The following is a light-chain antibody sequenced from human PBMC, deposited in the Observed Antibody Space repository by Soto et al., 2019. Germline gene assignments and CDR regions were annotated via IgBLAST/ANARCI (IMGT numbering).Light chain of an antibody. J-gene: IGKJ4*01. V-gene: IGKV3-20*01. CDR1: QSVSSSY. CDR2: GXX. Sequence: EIVLTQSPGTLSLSPGERATLSCRASQSVSSSYLAWYQQKIGXXXXXXXXGXXSXANGIPDRFSGSGSGTDFTLTISRLEPEDFAVYYCQQYGSSLLTFGGGTKVDIK. CDR3: QQYGSSLLT.